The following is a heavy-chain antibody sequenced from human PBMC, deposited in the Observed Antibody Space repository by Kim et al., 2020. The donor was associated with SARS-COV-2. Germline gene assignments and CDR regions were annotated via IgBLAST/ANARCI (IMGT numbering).Heavy chain of an antibody. CDR2: ISDSGVRT. CDR1: GFTFSRYA. CDR3: EASDY. Sequence: GGSLRLSCAASGFTFSRYAMSWARQAPGKGLEWVSTISDSGVRTHYADCVKGRFTISRDNSKSTLFLQMNSLRAEETAVYYCEASDYWGQGSLVTVSS. J-gene: IGHJ4*02. V-gene: IGHV3-23*01.